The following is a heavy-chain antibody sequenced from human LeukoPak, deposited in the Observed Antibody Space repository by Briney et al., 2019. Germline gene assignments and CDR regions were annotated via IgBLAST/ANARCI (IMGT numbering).Heavy chain of an antibody. J-gene: IGHJ4*02. CDR2: ISWNSGSI. D-gene: IGHD1-26*01. CDR3: AKALVGATTYYFDY. Sequence: GGSLRLSCAASGFTFGDYAMHWVRQAPGKGLEWVSGISWNSGSIGYADSVKGRFTISRDNAENSLYLQMNSLRAEDTALYYCAKALVGATTYYFDYWGQGTLVTVSS. CDR1: GFTFGDYA. V-gene: IGHV3-9*01.